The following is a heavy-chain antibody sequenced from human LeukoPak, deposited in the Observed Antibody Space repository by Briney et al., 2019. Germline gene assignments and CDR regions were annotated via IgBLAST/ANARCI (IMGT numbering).Heavy chain of an antibody. V-gene: IGHV4-30-4*01. CDR2: IYYSGST. Sequence: SETLSLTCTVSGGSISGGDYYWSWIRQPPGKGLEWIGYIYYSGSTYYNPSLKSRVTISVDTSKNQFSLKLSSVTAADTAVYYCARDNIVVVPAAMFRGLDPWGQGTLVTVSS. CDR3: ARDNIVVVPAAMFRGLDP. CDR1: GGSISGGDYY. D-gene: IGHD2-2*01. J-gene: IGHJ5*02.